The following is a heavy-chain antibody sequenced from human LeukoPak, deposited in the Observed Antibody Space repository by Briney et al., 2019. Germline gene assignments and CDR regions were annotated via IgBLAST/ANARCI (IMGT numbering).Heavy chain of an antibody. CDR1: XXTFTSYY. J-gene: IGHJ3*02. CDR2: INPRGGRK. V-gene: IGHV1-46*03. D-gene: IGHD3-22*01. CDR3: ARGEGSYYYDSSVPI. Sequence: ASVKXXXXXSXXTFTSYYMXWVGQARGQGGEGRGXINPRGGRKSYAQKFQGGVTSTRDRETRKVYMEVSRQRDGDTAVYYCARGEGSYYYDSSVPIWGQGTMVTVSS.